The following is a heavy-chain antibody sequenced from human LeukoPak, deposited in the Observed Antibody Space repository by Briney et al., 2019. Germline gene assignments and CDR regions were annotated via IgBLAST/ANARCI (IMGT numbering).Heavy chain of an antibody. Sequence: PGGSLRLSCAASGFAFGSYAMSWVRQAPGKGLEWVSAISGSGGGTYYGDSVKGRFTISRDDFKNTLYLQMNSLRAEDTAVYYCAKGDSGGYYLGHFDNWGQGTLVTVSS. D-gene: IGHD3-22*01. CDR3: AKGDSGGYYLGHFDN. J-gene: IGHJ4*02. CDR2: ISGSGGGT. CDR1: GFAFGSYA. V-gene: IGHV3-23*01.